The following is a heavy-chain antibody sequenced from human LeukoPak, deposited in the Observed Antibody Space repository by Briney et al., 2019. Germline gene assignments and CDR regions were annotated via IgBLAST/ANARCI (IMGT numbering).Heavy chain of an antibody. CDR1: GFSISNGYY. V-gene: IGHV4-38-2*01. J-gene: IGHJ4*02. CDR2: IYHSGST. CDR3: ARLPYSSNWYYFDY. D-gene: IGHD6-13*01. Sequence: SETLSLTCAVSGFSISNGYYWGWIRQPPGKGLEWIGSIYHSGSTYYSPSLTSRVTISIDTPKNQFSLKLSSVTAADTAVYYCARLPYSSNWYYFDYWGQGALVTVSS.